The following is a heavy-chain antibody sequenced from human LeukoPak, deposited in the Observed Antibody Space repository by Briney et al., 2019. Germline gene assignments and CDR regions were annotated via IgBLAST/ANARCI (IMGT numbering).Heavy chain of an antibody. Sequence: PGGSLRLSCAVSGFSVTNNYMSWVRQAPGKGLGWVSVFYVGGATYYADSVKGRFTISRDNSENTLYLQMKSLRAEDTAVYYCARGDGYNFLDYWGQGTLVTVSS. CDR1: GFSVTNNY. J-gene: IGHJ4*02. CDR2: FYVGGAT. D-gene: IGHD5-24*01. V-gene: IGHV3-53*01. CDR3: ARGDGYNFLDY.